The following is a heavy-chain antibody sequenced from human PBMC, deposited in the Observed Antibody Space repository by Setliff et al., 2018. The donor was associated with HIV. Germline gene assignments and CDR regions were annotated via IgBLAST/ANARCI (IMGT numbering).Heavy chain of an antibody. CDR1: GGSISSSTYY. CDR2: IFYTGST. J-gene: IGHJ5*02. CDR3: ARGRAGTGLDP. Sequence: PSETLSLTCSVSGGSISSSTYYWGWIRQPPGKGLEWIGDIFYTGSTYYNPSLKSRVAISVDTSENQFSLKLNSVTAADTAVYYCARGRAGTGLDPWGQGTLVTVSS. D-gene: IGHD6-13*01. V-gene: IGHV4-39*01.